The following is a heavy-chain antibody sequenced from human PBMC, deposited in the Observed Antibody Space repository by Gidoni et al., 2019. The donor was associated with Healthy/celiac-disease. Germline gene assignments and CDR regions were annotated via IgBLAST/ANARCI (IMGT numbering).Heavy chain of an antibody. Sequence: QVQLVESGGGVVQPGRSLRLSCAASGFPFSSYAMLWVRQAPGKGLEWVAVISYDGSNKYYADSVKGRFTISRDNSKNTLYLQMNSLRAEDTAVYYCARASGRDGYKSYYFDYWGQGTLVTVSS. D-gene: IGHD5-12*01. CDR3: ARASGRDGYKSYYFDY. V-gene: IGHV3-30*04. J-gene: IGHJ4*02. CDR2: ISYDGSNK. CDR1: GFPFSSYA.